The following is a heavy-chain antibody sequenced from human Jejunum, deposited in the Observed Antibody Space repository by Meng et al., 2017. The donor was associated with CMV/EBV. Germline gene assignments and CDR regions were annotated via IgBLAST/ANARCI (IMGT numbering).Heavy chain of an antibody. Sequence: VELVGSGGGLIQPGGSLSLSCAASGFTVSSHYMSWVRQAPGKGLEWVSVIDTDGKTYYADSVKGRFAISRDNSKNTLYLQMSSLRVEDTAVYSCADIGVGDQGFWGQGTLVTVSS. J-gene: IGHJ4*02. CDR3: ADIGVGDQGF. CDR1: GFTVSSHY. CDR2: IDTDGKT. D-gene: IGHD3-3*01. V-gene: IGHV3-53*01.